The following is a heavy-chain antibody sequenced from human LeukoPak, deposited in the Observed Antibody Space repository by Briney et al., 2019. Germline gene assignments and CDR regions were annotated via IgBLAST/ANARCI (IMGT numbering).Heavy chain of an antibody. V-gene: IGHV4-39*01. CDR2: IYYSGST. D-gene: IGHD3-10*01. CDR3: ARQRGYSYYYGSGSYFYY. J-gene: IGHJ4*02. Sequence: SETLSLTCTVSGGSISSSSYYWGWIRQPPGKGLEWIGSIYYSGSTYYNPSLKSRVTISVDTSKNQFSLKLSSVTAADTAVYYCARQRGYSYYYGSGSYFYYWGQGTLVTVSS. CDR1: GGSISSSSYY.